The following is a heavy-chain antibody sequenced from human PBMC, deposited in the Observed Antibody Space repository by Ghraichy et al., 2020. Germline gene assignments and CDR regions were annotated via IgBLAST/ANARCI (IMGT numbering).Heavy chain of an antibody. Sequence: GSLRLSCAVYGGTFSGYNWSWIRQPPGKGLEWIWEITNSGRTNYNPSPKSRVTISVDTSKNQFSLKLSSVTAADTAVYYCARGRKGYCSSTSYSALHYYYYGMDVWGQGTTVTVSS. D-gene: IGHD2-2*01. V-gene: IGHV4-34*01. CDR2: ITNSGRT. CDR3: ARGRKGYCSSTSYSALHYYYYGMDV. J-gene: IGHJ6*02. CDR1: GGTFSGYN.